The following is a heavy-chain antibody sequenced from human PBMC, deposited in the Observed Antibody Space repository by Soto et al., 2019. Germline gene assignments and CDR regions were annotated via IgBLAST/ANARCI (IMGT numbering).Heavy chain of an antibody. J-gene: IGHJ4*02. CDR3: AADPYYYDSSGYYAGY. D-gene: IGHD3-22*01. Sequence: ASVKVSCKASGFTFTSSAVQWVRQARGQRLEWIGWIVVGSGNTNYAQKFQERVTITRDMSTSTAYMELSSLRSEDTAVYYCAADPYYYDSSGYYAGYWGQGTLVTVSS. V-gene: IGHV1-58*01. CDR1: GFTFTSSA. CDR2: IVVGSGNT.